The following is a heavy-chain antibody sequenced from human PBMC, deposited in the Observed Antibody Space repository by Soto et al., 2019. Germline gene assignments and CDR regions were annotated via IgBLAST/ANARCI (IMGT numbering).Heavy chain of an antibody. Sequence: GESLKISCAASGFTFRSYSMNWVRQAPGKGLEWVSSISSSSDYIYYADSVKGRFTISRDNAKSSLYLQMNSLRAEDTAVYYCARDTPTAPFDSWGQGTLVTVSS. D-gene: IGHD4-17*01. V-gene: IGHV3-21*01. CDR1: GFTFRSYS. J-gene: IGHJ4*02. CDR2: ISSSSDYI. CDR3: ARDTPTAPFDS.